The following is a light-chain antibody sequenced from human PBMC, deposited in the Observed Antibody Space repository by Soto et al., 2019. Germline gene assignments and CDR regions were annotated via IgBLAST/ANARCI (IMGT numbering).Light chain of an antibody. CDR1: SRDVGGYNY. V-gene: IGLV2-14*03. Sequence: QSVLTPPASVSGPPRQSITISDTVPSRDVGGYNYVFWYQHPPGKAPKLMIYDVTNRPSGVSNRFSGSKSGNTASLTISGLQAEDETDYYCTSYTSSSTYVFGTGTKVTVL. CDR2: DVT. CDR3: TSYTSSSTYV. J-gene: IGLJ1*01.